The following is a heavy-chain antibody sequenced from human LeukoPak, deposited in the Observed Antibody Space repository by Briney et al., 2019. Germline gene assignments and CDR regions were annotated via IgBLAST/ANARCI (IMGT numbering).Heavy chain of an antibody. CDR2: IYTSGTT. D-gene: IGHD6-19*01. Sequence: SETLSHTCSVSGGSIRSYFWSWIRQPAGKGLEWIGRIYTSGTTKYNPSLKSRVTMSVDTSKNQFSLKVSSVTAADTAVYYCAGESTAVAADRGFDYWGQGTLVTVSS. CDR1: GGSIRSYF. V-gene: IGHV4-4*07. CDR3: AGESTAVAADRGFDY. J-gene: IGHJ4*02.